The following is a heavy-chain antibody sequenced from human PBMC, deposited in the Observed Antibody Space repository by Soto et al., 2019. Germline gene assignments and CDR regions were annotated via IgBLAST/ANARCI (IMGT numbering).Heavy chain of an antibody. J-gene: IGHJ6*02. Sequence: SGPTLVNPTETLTLTCTFSGFSLTSPGMCVSWIRQSPGKALEWLALIERDDDDKYYSTSLRTRLTISKDTRKNQVVLTMANMEPADTDTYYCARSIRGPRRFNGMDVWGQGTTVTVSS. CDR2: IERDDDDK. CDR1: GFSLTSPGMC. D-gene: IGHD1-20*01. CDR3: ARSIRGPRRFNGMDV. V-gene: IGHV2-70*13.